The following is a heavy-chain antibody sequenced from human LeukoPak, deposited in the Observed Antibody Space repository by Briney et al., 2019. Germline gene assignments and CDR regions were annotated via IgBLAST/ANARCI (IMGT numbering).Heavy chain of an antibody. Sequence: GGSLRLSCAASGFTFSSYSMNWVRQAPGKGLEWVSYISSSTSTIYYADSVKGRFTISRGNAKNSLYLQMNSLRAEDTAVYYCARDLHYHPRYSGYSHEKKNPPDDAFDIWGQGTMVTVSS. CDR2: ISSSTSTI. V-gene: IGHV3-48*04. CDR3: ARDLHYHPRYSGYSHEKKNPPDDAFDI. D-gene: IGHD5-12*01. CDR1: GFTFSSYS. J-gene: IGHJ3*02.